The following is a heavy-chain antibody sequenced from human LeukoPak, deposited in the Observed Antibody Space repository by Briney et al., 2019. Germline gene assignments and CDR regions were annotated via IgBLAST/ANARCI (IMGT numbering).Heavy chain of an antibody. J-gene: IGHJ6*02. D-gene: IGHD4-17*01. V-gene: IGHV3-49*04. CDR1: GFTFGDYA. Sequence: GGSLRLSCTASGFTFGDYAMSWVRQAPGKGLEWVGSIRSKAYGGTTEYAASVKGRFTISRDDSKSIAYLQMNSLKTEDTAVYYCTSFQGYGDYYYYGMDVWGQGTTVTVSS. CDR2: IRSKAYGGTT. CDR3: TSFQGYGDYYYYGMDV.